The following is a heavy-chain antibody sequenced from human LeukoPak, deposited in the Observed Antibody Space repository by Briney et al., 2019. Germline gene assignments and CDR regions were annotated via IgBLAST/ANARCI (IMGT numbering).Heavy chain of an antibody. D-gene: IGHD3-22*01. Sequence: GGSLRLSCAASGFTFSSYWMSWVRQAPGKGLEWVANIKQDGSEKYYVDPVKGRFTISRDNAKNSLYLQMNSLRAEDTAVYYCARDSAYYYDSSGYYYGYWGQGTLVTVSS. CDR1: GFTFSSYW. J-gene: IGHJ4*02. CDR3: ARDSAYYYDSSGYYYGY. CDR2: IKQDGSEK. V-gene: IGHV3-7*01.